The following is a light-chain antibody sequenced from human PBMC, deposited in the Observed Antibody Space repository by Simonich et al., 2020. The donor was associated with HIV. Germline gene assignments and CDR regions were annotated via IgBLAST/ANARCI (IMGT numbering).Light chain of an antibody. V-gene: IGLV2-11*01. CDR3: CSYAGSYTWV. CDR2: DVT. J-gene: IGLJ3*02. Sequence: QSALTQPRLVSGSPGQSVTISCTGTNNDVGGYNYVSWYQPNPGKAPKIMIYDVTKRPSGVPDRFSGSKSGNTASLPISGLQAEDEADYYCCSYAGSYTWVFGGGTKLTIL. CDR1: NNDVGGYNY.